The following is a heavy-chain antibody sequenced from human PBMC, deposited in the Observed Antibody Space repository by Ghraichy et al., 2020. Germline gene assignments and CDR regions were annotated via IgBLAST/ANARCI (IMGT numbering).Heavy chain of an antibody. CDR3: AKNAPDYALRFLDWLMGYFDY. J-gene: IGHJ4*02. CDR2: ISGSGDKT. CDR1: RFTFSTYA. Sequence: GGSLRLSCAASRFTFSTYAMSWVRQAPGKGLEWISAISGSGDKTDYADSVKGRFSISRDNSKNTLYLQMNSLRAEDTAVYYCAKNAPDYALRFLDWLMGYFDYWGQGTLVTVSS. V-gene: IGHV3-23*01. D-gene: IGHD3/OR15-3a*01.